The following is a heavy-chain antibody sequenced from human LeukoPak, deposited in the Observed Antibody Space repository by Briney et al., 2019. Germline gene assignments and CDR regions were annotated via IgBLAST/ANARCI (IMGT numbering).Heavy chain of an antibody. CDR3: ARSSGDDYGGNSFDY. D-gene: IGHD4-23*01. V-gene: IGHV3-33*01. Sequence: GGSLRLSCAASGFTFSSYGMHWVRQAPGKGLEWVAVIWYDGSNKYYADSVKGRFTISRDNSKNTLYLQMNSLRAEDTAVYYCARSSGDDYGGNSFDYWGQGTLVTVSS. J-gene: IGHJ4*02. CDR2: IWYDGSNK. CDR1: GFTFSSYG.